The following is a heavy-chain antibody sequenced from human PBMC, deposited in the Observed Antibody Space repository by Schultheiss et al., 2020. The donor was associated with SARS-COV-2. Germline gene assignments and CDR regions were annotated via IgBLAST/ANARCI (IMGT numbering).Heavy chain of an antibody. CDR2: IYHSGST. CDR1: GYSISSGYY. Sequence: SQTLSLTCAVSGYSISSGYYWGWIRQPPGKGLEWIGSIYHSGSTYYNPSLKSRVTISVDTSKNQFSLKLSSVTAADTAVYYCARDVPRYCSGGSCYPGDYWGQGTLVTVSS. V-gene: IGHV4-38-2*02. CDR3: ARDVPRYCSGGSCYPGDY. J-gene: IGHJ4*02. D-gene: IGHD2-15*01.